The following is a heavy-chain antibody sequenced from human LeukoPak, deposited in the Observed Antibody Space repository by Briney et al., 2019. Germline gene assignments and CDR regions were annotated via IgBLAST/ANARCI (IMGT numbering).Heavy chain of an antibody. CDR2: ISHDEGNR. CDR1: GFIFSNSW. CDR3: AKDDSNNYYEY. D-gene: IGHD2-15*01. J-gene: IGHJ4*02. Sequence: GGSLRLSCAASGFIFSNSWMTWVRQAPGKGLEWVASISHDEGNRQYAESIKGRLTISRDNVKNSLYLEINSLRADDTAMYYCAKDDSNNYYEYWGQGTLVTVSA. V-gene: IGHV3-7*01.